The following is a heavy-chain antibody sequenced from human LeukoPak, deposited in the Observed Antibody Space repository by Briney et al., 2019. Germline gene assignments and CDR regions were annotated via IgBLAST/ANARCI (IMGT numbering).Heavy chain of an antibody. CDR1: GDSISSSDYF. CDR2: ILYSGAT. J-gene: IGHJ4*02. CDR3: AIDSGDHRVVY. Sequence: SETLSLTCSVSGDSISSSDYFWGWIRQPPGKGLEWIGSILYSGATYCNPSLKTRVTISADTSKDQYSLRLSSVTAADTAVYYCAIDSGDHRVVYWGQGALVTVSS. D-gene: IGHD1-26*01. V-gene: IGHV4-39*01.